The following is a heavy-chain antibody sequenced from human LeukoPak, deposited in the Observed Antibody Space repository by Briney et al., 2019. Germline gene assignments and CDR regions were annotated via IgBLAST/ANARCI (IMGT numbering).Heavy chain of an antibody. Sequence: SETLSLTCTVSGGSTSSYYWSWVRQPAGKGLEWIGRIYTSVSTNYNPSLKSRVTMSVDTSKNQFSLKLSSVTAADTAVYYCARAGLYYYGSGSYNNWFDPWGQGTLVTVSS. J-gene: IGHJ5*02. CDR3: ARAGLYYYGSGSYNNWFDP. CDR2: IYTSVST. V-gene: IGHV4-4*07. D-gene: IGHD3-10*01. CDR1: GGSTSSYY.